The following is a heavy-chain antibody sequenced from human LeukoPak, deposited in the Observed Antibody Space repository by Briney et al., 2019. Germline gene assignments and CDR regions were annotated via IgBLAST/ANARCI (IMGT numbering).Heavy chain of an antibody. V-gene: IGHV3-21*01. D-gene: IGHD2-2*02. CDR1: GFTFSSYS. Sequence: GGSLRLSCAASGFTFSSYSMNWVRQAPGKGLEWVSSISSSSSYIYYADSVKGRFTISRDNAKNSLYLQMNSLRAEGTAVYYCARGPQCSSTSCHRGAEYFQHWGQGTLVTVSS. CDR3: ARGPQCSSTSCHRGAEYFQH. J-gene: IGHJ1*01. CDR2: ISSSSSYI.